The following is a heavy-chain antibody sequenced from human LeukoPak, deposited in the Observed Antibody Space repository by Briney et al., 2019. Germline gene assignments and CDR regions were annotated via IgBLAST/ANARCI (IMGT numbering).Heavy chain of an antibody. CDR3: AREGPVSGSFFDY. CDR1: GGTFSGFV. J-gene: IGHJ4*02. CDR2: IIPIFGVP. V-gene: IGHV1-69*13. Sequence: ASVKVSCKASGGTFSGFVISWVRQAPGQGLEWMGGIIPIFGVPHYAQRFQGRATITADESTSTAYMELSSLRSEDTAVYYCAREGPVSGSFFDYWGQGTLVTVSS. D-gene: IGHD1-26*01.